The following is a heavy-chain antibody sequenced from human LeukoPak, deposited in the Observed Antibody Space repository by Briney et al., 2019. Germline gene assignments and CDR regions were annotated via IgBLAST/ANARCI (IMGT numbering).Heavy chain of an antibody. CDR3: ATRPWGSFHSTLDN. D-gene: IGHD3-16*01. CDR2: MNPNSGLT. J-gene: IGHJ4*02. V-gene: IGHV1-8*01. Sequence: ASVRVSCKASGYTFTNYNINWVRQATGQGLEWMGWMNPNSGLTGYAQQFQGRVTLTRNTSIGTAYMELTTLRSEDTAIYYCATRPWGSFHSTLDNWGQGTLVTVSS. CDR1: GYTFTNYN.